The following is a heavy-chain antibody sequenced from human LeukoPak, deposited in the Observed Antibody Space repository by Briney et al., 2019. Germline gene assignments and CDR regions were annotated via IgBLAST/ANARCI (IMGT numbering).Heavy chain of an antibody. J-gene: IGHJ4*02. Sequence: SETLSLTCTVSGSSISSYYWTWVRQPPGKGLEYIGYIYYTGSTNSSPSLKSRVTISLDTSKNQSSLKLNSVTAADTAVYYCARHPIFGGTNVYAFDYWGQGTLVTVSS. D-gene: IGHD2-8*01. CDR1: GSSISSYY. CDR3: ARHPIFGGTNVYAFDY. CDR2: IYYTGST. V-gene: IGHV4-59*08.